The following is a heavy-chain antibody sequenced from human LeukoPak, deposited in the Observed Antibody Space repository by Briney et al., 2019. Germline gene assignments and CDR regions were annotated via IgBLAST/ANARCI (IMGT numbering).Heavy chain of an antibody. Sequence: SETLSLTCTVSGGSISSGAYYWSWIRQHPGKGLEWIVYIVYSGNTYYNPSLKSRVTISVDTSKNQFSLTLNSVTAADTAVYYCARARDCSGGTCYQFNWFDPWGQGTLVTVSS. D-gene: IGHD2-15*01. J-gene: IGHJ5*02. CDR2: IVYSGNT. CDR3: ARARDCSGGTCYQFNWFDP. V-gene: IGHV4-31*03. CDR1: GGSISSGAYY.